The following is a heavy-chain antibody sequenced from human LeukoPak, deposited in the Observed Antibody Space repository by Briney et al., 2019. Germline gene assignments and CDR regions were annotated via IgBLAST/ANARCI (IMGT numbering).Heavy chain of an antibody. V-gene: IGHV3-74*01. CDR3: ARSDYDFWSGYYRLFDP. Sequence: GGSLRLSCAASGFTFSNYWMHWVRQAPGKGLVWVSRVNSDGSRINYADSVKGRFTISRDNAKNTLYLQMNSLRAEDTAVYYCARSDYDFWSGYYRLFDPWGQGTLVTVSS. J-gene: IGHJ5*02. CDR2: VNSDGSRI. D-gene: IGHD3-3*01. CDR1: GFTFSNYW.